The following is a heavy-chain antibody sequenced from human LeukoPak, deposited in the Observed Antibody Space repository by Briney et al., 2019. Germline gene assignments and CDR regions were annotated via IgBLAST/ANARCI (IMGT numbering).Heavy chain of an antibody. J-gene: IGHJ6*02. CDR3: ARDSDSSGWYDLPVYGMDV. Sequence: VASVKVSCKASGYTFTSYGISWVRQAPGQGLEWMGWISAYNGNTNYAQKLQGRVTMTTDTSTSTAYMELRSLRSDDTAVYYCARDSDSSGWYDLPVYGMDVWGQGTTVTVSS. CDR1: GYTFTSYG. CDR2: ISAYNGNT. V-gene: IGHV1-18*01. D-gene: IGHD6-19*01.